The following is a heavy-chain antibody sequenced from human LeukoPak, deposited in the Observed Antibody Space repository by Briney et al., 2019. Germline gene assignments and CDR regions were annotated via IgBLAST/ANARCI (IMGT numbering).Heavy chain of an antibody. CDR3: ARIYCSGGSCYRFFDY. J-gene: IGHJ4*02. V-gene: IGHV3-7*03. Sequence: GGSLRLSCAASGISFRSYWMSWVRQAPGKGLEWVANIKQDGSEKYYVDSVKGRFTISRDNAKNSLYLQMNSLRAEDTAVYYCARIYCSGGSCYRFFDYWGQGTLVTVSS. CDR2: IKQDGSEK. D-gene: IGHD2-15*01. CDR1: GISFRSYW.